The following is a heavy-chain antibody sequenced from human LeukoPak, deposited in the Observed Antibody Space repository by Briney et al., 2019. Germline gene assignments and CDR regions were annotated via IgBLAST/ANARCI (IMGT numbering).Heavy chain of an antibody. Sequence: ETLSLICTVSGGSISSSNYYWGWIRQPPGKGLEWVANIKQDGSEKHYVDSVKGRFTISRDNAKKSLFLHMNSLRVEDTAVYYCARGSEYTSSTNYYFDYWGQGTLVTVSP. V-gene: IGHV3-7*01. CDR2: IKQDGSEK. CDR1: GGSISSSNYY. J-gene: IGHJ4*02. D-gene: IGHD6-6*01. CDR3: ARGSEYTSSTNYYFDY.